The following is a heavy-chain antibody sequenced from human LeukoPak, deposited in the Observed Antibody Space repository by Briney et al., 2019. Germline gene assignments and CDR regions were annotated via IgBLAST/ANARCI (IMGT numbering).Heavy chain of an antibody. Sequence: PSETLSLTCTVSGGSVSSSSYYWGWIRQPPGKGLEWIGSIYYSGSTYYNPSLKNRVTISVDTSKNQFSLKLSSVTAADTAVYYCARHCIAAAGGWFDPWGQGTLVTVSS. CDR3: ARHCIAAAGGWFDP. V-gene: IGHV4-39*01. CDR1: GGSVSSSSYY. CDR2: IYYSGST. D-gene: IGHD6-13*01. J-gene: IGHJ5*02.